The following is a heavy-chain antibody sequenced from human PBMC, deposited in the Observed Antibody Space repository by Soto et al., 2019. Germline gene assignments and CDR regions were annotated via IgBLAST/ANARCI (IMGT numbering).Heavy chain of an antibody. CDR2: IYYSGST. V-gene: IGHV4-31*03. D-gene: IGHD2-2*01. J-gene: IGHJ6*02. CDR3: ARGLRDIVVVPAAMMYYYGMDV. Sequence: QVQLQESGPGLVKPSQTLSLTCTVSGGSISSGGYYWSWIRQHPGKGLEWIGYIYYSGSTYYNPSLKRRMTISVETSKNQFSLKLSAVTAADTAVYYCARGLRDIVVVPAAMMYYYGMDVWGQGTTVTVSS. CDR1: GGSISSGGYY.